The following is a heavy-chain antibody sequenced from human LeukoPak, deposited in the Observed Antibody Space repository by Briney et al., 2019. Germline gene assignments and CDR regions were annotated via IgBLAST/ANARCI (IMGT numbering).Heavy chain of an antibody. V-gene: IGHV3-48*04. CDR3: ARDRSRQQLVPGYFQH. CDR1: GFTFSSYS. J-gene: IGHJ1*01. D-gene: IGHD6-13*01. Sequence: GGSLRLSCAASGFTFSSYSMNWVRQAPGKGLEWVSYISSSGSTIYYADSVKGRFTISRDNAKNSLYLQMNSLRAEDTAVYYCARDRSRQQLVPGYFQHWGQGTLVTVSS. CDR2: ISSSGSTI.